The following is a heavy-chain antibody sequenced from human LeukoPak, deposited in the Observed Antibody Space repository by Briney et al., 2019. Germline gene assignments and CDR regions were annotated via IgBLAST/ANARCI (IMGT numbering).Heavy chain of an antibody. Sequence: SETLSLTCTVSGASISNYYWRWLRQPPGKGLEWIGYIYYTGSTNYNPSLKSRVTISVDTSKKQFSLKLSSVTAADTAVYYCVSFVGQFDYWGQGTLVTVSS. V-gene: IGHV4-59*08. CDR2: IYYTGST. CDR3: VSFVGQFDY. D-gene: IGHD1-26*01. J-gene: IGHJ4*02. CDR1: GASISNYY.